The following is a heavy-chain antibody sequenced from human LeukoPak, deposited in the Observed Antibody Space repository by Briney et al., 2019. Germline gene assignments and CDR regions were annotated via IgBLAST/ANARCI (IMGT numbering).Heavy chain of an antibody. CDR1: GFTYSNFW. Sequence: GGSLRLSCAASGFTYSNFWKHWLRQVPGKGLAWVSRLSGDGSSTAYADSVKGRLTISRDNAKDTLFLQMNSLRAEETAVYYCVREGLYCTNGICFRAAFDYWGQGALVTVSS. V-gene: IGHV3-74*01. J-gene: IGHJ4*02. D-gene: IGHD2-8*01. CDR2: LSGDGSST. CDR3: VREGLYCTNGICFRAAFDY.